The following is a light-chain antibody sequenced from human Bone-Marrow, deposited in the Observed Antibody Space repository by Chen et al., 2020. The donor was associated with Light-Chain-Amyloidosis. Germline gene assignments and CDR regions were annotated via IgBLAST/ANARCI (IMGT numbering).Light chain of an antibody. J-gene: IGKJ3*01. CDR2: DAS. Sequence: IHLTQSPSSLSASVGDRVTMSCRASQDIGRGLAWYQQKPGKPPKLLIFDASTLETGVPSRFTGSASGTDFTLTLAGLQPEDFATYYCQQFNDYAATFGPGTKV. CDR1: QDIGRG. V-gene: IGKV1D-13*01. CDR3: QQFNDYAAT.